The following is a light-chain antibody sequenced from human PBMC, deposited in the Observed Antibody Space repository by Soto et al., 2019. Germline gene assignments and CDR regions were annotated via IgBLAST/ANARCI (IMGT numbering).Light chain of an antibody. V-gene: IGLV3-21*02. J-gene: IGLJ2*01. Sequence: SYELTQPPSVSVAPGQTARITCGGNNIGSKSVHWYQQKPRQAPVLVVYDDSDRPSGIPERFSGSNSGNTASLTASMVEAGDQAEYYCQVCDSSSDRPEVFGGGTKLTVL. CDR2: DDS. CDR1: NIGSKS. CDR3: QVCDSSSDRPEV.